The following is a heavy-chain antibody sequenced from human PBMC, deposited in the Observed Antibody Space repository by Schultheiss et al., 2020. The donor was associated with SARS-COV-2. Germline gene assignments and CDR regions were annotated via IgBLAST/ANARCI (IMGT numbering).Heavy chain of an antibody. D-gene: IGHD3-3*01. CDR3: ARHAVEGGYDFCWFDP. CDR1: GFPFRDHA. CDR2: ISYDGSNK. V-gene: IGHV3-30*04. Sequence: GESLKISCITSGFPFRDHAISWFRQAPGKGLEWVTIISYDGSNKYYADSMKGRFTISRDNSKNTLYLQMNSLRAEDTAVYYCARHAVEGGYDFCWFDPWGQGTLVTVSS. J-gene: IGHJ5*02.